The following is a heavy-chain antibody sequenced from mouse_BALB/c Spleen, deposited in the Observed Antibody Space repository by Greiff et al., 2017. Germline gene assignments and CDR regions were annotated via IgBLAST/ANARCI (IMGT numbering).Heavy chain of an antibody. V-gene: IGHV5-6-5*01. D-gene: IGHD1-1*01. CDR3: ARRDGSSDY. CDR1: GFTFSSYA. CDR2: ISSGGST. Sequence: EVHLVESGGGLVKPGGSLKLSCAASGFTFSSYAMSWVRQTPEKRLEWVASISSGGSTYYPDSVKGRFTISRDNARNILYLQMSSLRSEDTAMYYCARRDGSSDYWGQGTTLTVSS. J-gene: IGHJ2*01.